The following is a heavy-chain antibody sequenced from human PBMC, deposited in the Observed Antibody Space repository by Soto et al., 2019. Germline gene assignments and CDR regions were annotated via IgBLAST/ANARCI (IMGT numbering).Heavy chain of an antibody. D-gene: IGHD6-13*01. V-gene: IGHV3-21*01. J-gene: IGHJ4*02. CDR3: ARDGEGLGQQLVRVDY. CDR2: ISSSSSYI. CDR1: GFTFSSYS. Sequence: GGSLRLSCAASGFTFSSYSMNWVRQAPGKGLEWVSSISSSSSYIYYADSVKGRFTISRDNAKNSLYLQMNSLRAEDTAVYYCARDGEGLGQQLVRVDYWGQGTLVTVSS.